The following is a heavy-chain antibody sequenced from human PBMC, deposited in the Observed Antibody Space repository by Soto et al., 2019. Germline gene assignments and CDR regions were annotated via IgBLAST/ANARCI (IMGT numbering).Heavy chain of an antibody. D-gene: IGHD3-10*01. CDR1: GGTFSSYT. V-gene: IGHV1-69*02. CDR2: IIPILGIA. Sequence: QVQLVQSGAEVKKPGSSVKVSCKASGGTFSSYTISWVRQAPGQGREWMGRIIPILGIANYAQKFQGRVTITADKSTSTAYMELSSLRSEDTDVYYCARFRGSYGMDVWGQGTTVTVSS. J-gene: IGHJ6*02. CDR3: ARFRGSYGMDV.